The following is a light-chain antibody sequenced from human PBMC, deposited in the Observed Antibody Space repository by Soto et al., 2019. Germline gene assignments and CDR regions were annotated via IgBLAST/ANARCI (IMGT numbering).Light chain of an antibody. CDR2: GAS. Sequence: EIVMTQSPATLSVSPGERATLSCRASQSVSSNLAWYQQKPGQPPRLLIYGASTRATGIPATFSGSGSGTEFTLTISSLQSEDFAVYYCQQYNNWPPGTFGQGTKVEIK. V-gene: IGKV3-15*01. J-gene: IGKJ1*01. CDR3: QQYNNWPPGT. CDR1: QSVSSN.